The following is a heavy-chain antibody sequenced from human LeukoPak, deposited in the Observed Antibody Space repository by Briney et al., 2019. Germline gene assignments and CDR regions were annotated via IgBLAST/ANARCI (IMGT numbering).Heavy chain of an antibody. J-gene: IGHJ4*02. Sequence: PSEPLSLTCTVSGGSISSSCYYWGWIRRPPGKGLEWNGYIYYSGSTYYNPSLKSRVTISVDTSKNQFSLKQSSVTAADTAVYYWARPWFGESGHGGVFDYWGQGTLVTVSS. CDR1: GGSISSSCYY. D-gene: IGHD3-10*01. CDR3: ARPWFGESGHGGVFDY. V-gene: IGHV4-39*01. CDR2: IYYSGST.